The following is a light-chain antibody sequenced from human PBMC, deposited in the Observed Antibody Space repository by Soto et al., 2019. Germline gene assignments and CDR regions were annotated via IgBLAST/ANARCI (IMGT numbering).Light chain of an antibody. CDR1: ASDVGGYNS. CDR2: EVT. V-gene: IGLV2-14*03. CDR3: LSFTSSHIYV. J-gene: IGLJ1*01. Sequence: QSVLTQPPSVSAAPGQKIIISCTGTASDVGGYNSVSWYQQHPGKAPKLMIYEVTDRPSGVSNRFSGSKSGNTASLTISGLQAEDEADYYCLSFTSSHIYVFGTGTKLTV.